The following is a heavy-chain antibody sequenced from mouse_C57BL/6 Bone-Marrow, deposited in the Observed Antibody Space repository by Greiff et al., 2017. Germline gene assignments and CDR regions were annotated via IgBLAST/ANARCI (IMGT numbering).Heavy chain of an antibody. CDR2: ISNLAYSI. J-gene: IGHJ1*03. CDR3: ARHGHYDSYWYFDV. D-gene: IGHD1-1*01. CDR1: GFTFSDYG. V-gene: IGHV5-15*01. Sequence: EVQGVESGGGLVQPGGSLKLSCAASGFTFSDYGMAWVRQAPRKGPEWVAFISNLAYSIYYADTVTGRFTISRENAKNTLYLEMSSLRSEDTAMYYCARHGHYDSYWYFDVWGTGTTVTVSS.